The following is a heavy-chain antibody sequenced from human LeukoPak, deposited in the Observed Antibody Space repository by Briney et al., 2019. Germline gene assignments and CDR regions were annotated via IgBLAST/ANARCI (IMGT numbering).Heavy chain of an antibody. V-gene: IGHV3-43*02. Sequence: PGGSLRLSCAASGFTFDNYAMHWVRQGPGKGLEWVSLVSGDGDSTYYPGSVKGRFTISRDNSENSLYLQMNSLRTEDTALYYCAKDIGADYYYDSSGYFIWGQGTMVTVSS. D-gene: IGHD3-22*01. CDR2: VSGDGDST. CDR3: AKDIGADYYYDSSGYFI. J-gene: IGHJ3*02. CDR1: GFTFDNYA.